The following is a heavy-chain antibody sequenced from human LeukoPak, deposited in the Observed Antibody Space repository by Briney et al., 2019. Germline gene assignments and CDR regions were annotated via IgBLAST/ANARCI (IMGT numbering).Heavy chain of an antibody. J-gene: IGHJ3*02. V-gene: IGHV3-23*01. D-gene: IGHD6-19*01. CDR2: ISGSGSNT. CDR3: AREPEGSGEGGAFDI. Sequence: PGGSLRLSCAASGFTFSTHAMNWIRQAPGKGLEWVSTISGSGSNTYYADSVTGRFTISRDNSKNTLYLQMNSLRAEDTAVYYCAREPEGSGEGGAFDIWGQGTMVTVSS. CDR1: GFTFSTHA.